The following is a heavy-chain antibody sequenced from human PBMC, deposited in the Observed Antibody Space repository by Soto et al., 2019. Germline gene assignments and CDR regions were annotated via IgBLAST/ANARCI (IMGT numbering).Heavy chain of an antibody. CDR3: AGLPFRQTGTDFYYYGMDV. V-gene: IGHV4-30-4*03. Sequence: SETLSLTCTVSGGSISSGDYYWSWIRQPPGKGLEWIGYIYYSGSTYYNPSLKSRVTISVDTSKNQFSLKLSSVTAADTAVYYCAGLPFRQTGTDFYYYGMDVWGQGTTVTVSS. J-gene: IGHJ6*02. CDR1: GGSISSGDYY. D-gene: IGHD1-1*01. CDR2: IYYSGST.